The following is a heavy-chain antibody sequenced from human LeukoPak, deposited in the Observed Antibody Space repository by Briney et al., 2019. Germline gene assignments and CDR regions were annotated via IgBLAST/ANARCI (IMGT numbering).Heavy chain of an antibody. V-gene: IGHV3-30*03. D-gene: IGHD2/OR15-2a*01. CDR3: AREVLS. Sequence: GGSLRLSCAASGFTFSSYGMHWVRQAPGKGLEWVAVISYDGSNKYYADSVKGRFTISRDNAKNSLYLQMNSLRAEDTAVYYCAREVLSWGQGTLVTVSS. CDR1: GFTFSSYG. CDR2: ISYDGSNK. J-gene: IGHJ4*02.